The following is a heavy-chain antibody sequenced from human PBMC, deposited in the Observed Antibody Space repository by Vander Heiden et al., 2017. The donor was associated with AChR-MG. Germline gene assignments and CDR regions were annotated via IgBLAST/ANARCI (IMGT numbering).Heavy chain of an antibody. J-gene: IGHJ4*02. CDR2: INPNSGGT. CDR1: GDTFTGYY. CDR3: AIEARIAADY. D-gene: IGHD6-25*01. V-gene: IGHV1-2*02. Sequence: QVQLVQSGAEVKKPGASVKVSCKASGDTFTGYYMHWVRQAPGQGLEWMGWINPNSGGTNDAQKFQGRVTMTRDTSISTAYMDMSRLRSDDTAVYYCAIEARIAADYWGQGTLVTLSS.